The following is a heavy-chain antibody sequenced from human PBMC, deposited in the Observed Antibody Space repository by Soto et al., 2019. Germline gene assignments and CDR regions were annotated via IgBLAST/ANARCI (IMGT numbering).Heavy chain of an antibody. J-gene: IGHJ4*02. CDR3: ATSGGGWDRY. CDR2: LNPNSGDT. D-gene: IGHD6-19*01. CDR1: GYTFSSYD. V-gene: IGHV1-8*01. Sequence: QVQLVQSGAELKKPGASVTVSCKASGYTFSSYDINWVRQATGQGLEWMGWLNPNSGDTGYAQKFQGRVTLTRNTSINTAYIELSSLTSDDTAVYYCATSGGGWDRYWGKGTLVSVSS.